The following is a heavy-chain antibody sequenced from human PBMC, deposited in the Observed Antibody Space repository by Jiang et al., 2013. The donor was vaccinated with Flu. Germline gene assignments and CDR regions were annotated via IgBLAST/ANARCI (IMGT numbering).Heavy chain of an antibody. V-gene: IGHV3-30*18. D-gene: IGHD1-14*01. CDR2: IWYDGSQK. CDR3: AKDVQPWVDALDT. J-gene: IGHJ3*02. Sequence: GGGVVQPGRSLRLSCAASGVTFSNSGMHWVRQAPGKGLEWAAAIWYDGSQKYYADSVRGRFTISRDNSKSTLFLQMNSLRLEDTAVYYCAKDVQPWVDALDTWGQGTLVTVAS. CDR1: GVTFSNSG.